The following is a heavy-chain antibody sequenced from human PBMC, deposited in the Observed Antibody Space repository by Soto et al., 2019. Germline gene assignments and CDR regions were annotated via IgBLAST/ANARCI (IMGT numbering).Heavy chain of an antibody. CDR1: GFTFSSYG. CDR2: IWYDGSNK. Sequence: LRLSCAASGFTFSSYGMHWVRQAPGKGLEWVAVIWYDGSNKYYADSVKGRFTISRDNSKNTLYLQMNGLRAEDTAVYYCARGRYCSGGSCLYFDYWGQGTLVTVSS. V-gene: IGHV3-33*01. D-gene: IGHD2-15*01. J-gene: IGHJ4*02. CDR3: ARGRYCSGGSCLYFDY.